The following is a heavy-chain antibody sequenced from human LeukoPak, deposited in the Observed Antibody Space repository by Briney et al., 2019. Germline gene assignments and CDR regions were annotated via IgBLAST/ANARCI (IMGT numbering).Heavy chain of an antibody. D-gene: IGHD2-2*01. V-gene: IGHV1-46*01. CDR3: ARGGVVSDALAYYYMDV. CDR1: GYTFTNYY. CDR2: INPSGGRT. Sequence: ASVTVSCKASGYTFTNYYLHWVRQAPGQGLEWMGIINPSGGRTSYAQKFQGRVTMTRDISTSTVYMELSRVTSEETAVYYCARGGVVSDALAYYYMDVWGTGTTVTVSS. J-gene: IGHJ6*03.